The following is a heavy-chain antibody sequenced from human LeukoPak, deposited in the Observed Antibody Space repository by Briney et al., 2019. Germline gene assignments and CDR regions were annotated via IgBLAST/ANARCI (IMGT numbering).Heavy chain of an antibody. CDR1: GYTFTGYY. J-gene: IGHJ4*02. Sequence: ASVKVSCKASGYTFTGYYMHWVRQAPGQGLEGMGWINPNSGGTNYAQKFQGRVTMTRDTSISTAYMELSRLRSDDTAVYYCASCSGGSCYFDYWGQGTLVTVSS. CDR3: ASCSGGSCYFDY. D-gene: IGHD2-15*01. V-gene: IGHV1-2*02. CDR2: INPNSGGT.